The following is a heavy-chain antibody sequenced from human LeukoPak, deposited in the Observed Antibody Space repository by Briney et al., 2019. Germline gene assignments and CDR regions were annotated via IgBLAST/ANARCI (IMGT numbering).Heavy chain of an antibody. J-gene: IGHJ6*02. D-gene: IGHD2-15*01. CDR3: AKDGRYCSGGSPCWVYYYGMDV. CDR2: ISGSGGST. V-gene: IGHV3-23*01. CDR1: GFTFSSYA. Sequence: PGGSLRLSCAASGFTFSSYAMSWVRQAPGKGLEWVSAISGSGGSTYYADSVKGRLTISRDNSKNTLYLQMNSLRAEDPAVYYCAKDGRYCSGGSPCWVYYYGMDVWGQGTTVTVSS.